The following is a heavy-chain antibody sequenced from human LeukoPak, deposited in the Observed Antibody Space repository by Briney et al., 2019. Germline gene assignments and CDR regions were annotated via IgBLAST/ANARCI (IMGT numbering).Heavy chain of an antibody. Sequence: SETLSLTCTVSGGSISSETSYWGWIRQPPGKGLEWIGSIYYSGSIYYNPSLKSRVTMSVDTSRNHFSLKLSSMTAADTAVYYCARVGVGGTWDYWGQGTLVTVSS. V-gene: IGHV4-39*07. J-gene: IGHJ4*02. CDR3: ARVGVGGTWDY. D-gene: IGHD1-26*01. CDR1: GGSISSETSY. CDR2: IYYSGSI.